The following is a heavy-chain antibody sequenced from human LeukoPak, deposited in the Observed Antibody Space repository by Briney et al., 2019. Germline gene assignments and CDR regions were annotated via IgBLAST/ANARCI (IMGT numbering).Heavy chain of an antibody. CDR2: IYYSGTT. D-gene: IGHD6-19*01. CDR3: ATQWLAYNNFDC. CDR1: GGSISSSSYY. Sequence: SETLSLTCTVSGGSISSSSYYWGWIRQPAGKGLEWIGSIYYSGTTYYNPSLKSRVTISVDTSKSQFSLRLSSVTAADTAVYYCATQWLAYNNFDCWGQGTLVTVSS. V-gene: IGHV4-39*01. J-gene: IGHJ4*02.